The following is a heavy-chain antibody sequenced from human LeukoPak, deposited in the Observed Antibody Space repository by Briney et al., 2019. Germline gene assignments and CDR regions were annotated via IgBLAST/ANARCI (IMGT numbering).Heavy chain of an antibody. V-gene: IGHV4-38-2*02. CDR1: GYSISSGYY. D-gene: IGHD3-22*01. CDR3: AREDKEGYYYDSSGYNY. Sequence: SETLSLTCTVSGYSISSGYYWGWIRQPPGKGLEWIGSIYHSGSTYYNPSLKSRVTISVDTSKNQFSLKLSSVTAADTAVYYCAREDKEGYYYDSSGYNYWGQGTLVTVSS. CDR2: IYHSGST. J-gene: IGHJ4*02.